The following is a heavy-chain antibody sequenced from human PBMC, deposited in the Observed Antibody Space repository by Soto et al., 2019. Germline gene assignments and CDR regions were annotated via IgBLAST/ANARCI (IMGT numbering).Heavy chain of an antibody. V-gene: IGHV4-34*01. Sequence: QVQLHQWGAGLLKPSETLSLTCAVSGGSFSGYFWGWIRQPPGKGLEWIGEVNYGGSTNYTPSLKRRLTMAVDTYKIQVSLRLTSVTAADTAVYFCVRGGLSGSSWYYFDFWGQGSLVAVSS. D-gene: IGHD6-13*01. CDR2: VNYGGST. CDR1: GGSFSGYF. J-gene: IGHJ4*02. CDR3: VRGGLSGSSWYYFDF.